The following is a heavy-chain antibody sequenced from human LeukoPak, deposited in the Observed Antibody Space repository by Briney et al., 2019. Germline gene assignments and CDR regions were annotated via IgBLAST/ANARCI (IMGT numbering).Heavy chain of an antibody. D-gene: IGHD6-13*01. CDR2: INEDGSER. J-gene: IGHJ4*02. V-gene: IGHV3-7*01. CDR3: ARAGGPGTVDH. CDR1: GFTVSSNY. Sequence: GGSLRLSCAASGFTVSSNYMSWVRQAPGKGLEWVANINEDGSERYYVDSVQGRFTISRDNAKNSLYLQVNSLRAEDTAVYYCARAGGPGTVDHWGQGTLVTVSS.